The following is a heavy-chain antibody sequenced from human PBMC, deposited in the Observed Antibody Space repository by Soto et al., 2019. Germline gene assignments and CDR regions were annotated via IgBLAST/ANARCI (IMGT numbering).Heavy chain of an antibody. J-gene: IGHJ6*02. CDR3: ARDSRDYGMDV. CDR1: GFTFSSYS. CDR2: ISSSSSYI. Sequence: GGSLRLSCAASGFTFSSYSMNWVRQAPGKGLEWVSSISSSSSYIYYADSVRGRFTISRDNAKNSLYLQMNSLGAEDTAVYYCARDSRDYGMDVWGQGTTVTVSS. V-gene: IGHV3-21*01.